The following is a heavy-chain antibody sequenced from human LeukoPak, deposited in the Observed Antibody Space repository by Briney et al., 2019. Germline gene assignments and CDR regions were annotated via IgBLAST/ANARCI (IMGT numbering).Heavy chain of an antibody. D-gene: IGHD6-19*01. V-gene: IGHV1-18*01. CDR1: GYTFTSYG. J-gene: IGHJ5*02. CDR3: ARDNSRDKQWLVQNWFDP. CDR2: ISAYNGNT. Sequence: ASVKVSCKASGYTFTSYGISWVRQAPGQGLEWMGWISAYNGNTNYAQKLQGRVTMTTDISTSTAYMELRSLRSDDTAVYYCARDNSRDKQWLVQNWFDPWGQGTLVTVSS.